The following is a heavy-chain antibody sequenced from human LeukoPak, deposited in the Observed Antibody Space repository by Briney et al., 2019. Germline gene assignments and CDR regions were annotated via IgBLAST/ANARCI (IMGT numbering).Heavy chain of an antibody. J-gene: IGHJ4*02. V-gene: IGHV4-34*01. Sequence: SETLSLTCTVYGGSFSGYYWSWIRQPPGKGLEWIGEINHSGSTNYNPSLKSRVTISVDTSKNQFSLKLSSVTAADTAVYSCAREAGDDSSPFDYWGQGTLVTVSS. D-gene: IGHD3-22*01. CDR3: AREAGDDSSPFDY. CDR1: GGSFSGYY. CDR2: INHSGST.